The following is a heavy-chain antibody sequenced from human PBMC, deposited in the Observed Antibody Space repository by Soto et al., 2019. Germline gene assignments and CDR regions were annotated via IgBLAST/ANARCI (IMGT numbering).Heavy chain of an antibody. D-gene: IGHD3-10*01. CDR1: GFTFSSYS. Sequence: PXESLVLSCAASGFTFSSYSMSWVRQAPGKGLEWVSSISSSSSYIYYADSVKGRFTISRDNAKNSLYLQMNSLRAEDTAVYYCARDLRAYWGQGTLVTVSS. V-gene: IGHV3-21*01. J-gene: IGHJ4*02. CDR2: ISSSSSYI. CDR3: ARDLRAY.